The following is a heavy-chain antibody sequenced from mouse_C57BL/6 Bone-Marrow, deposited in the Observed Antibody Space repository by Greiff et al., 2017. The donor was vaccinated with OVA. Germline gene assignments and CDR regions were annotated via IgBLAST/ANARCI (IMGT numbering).Heavy chain of an antibody. CDR3: AKFSWDGAMDY. CDR2: ISSGSSTI. Sequence: EVKLMESGGGLVKPGGSLKLSCAASGFTFSDYGMHWVRQAPEKGLEWVAYISSGSSTIYYAATVKGRFTISRDNAKNTLFLQMTSMRSEDTAMYYCAKFSWDGAMDYWGQGTSVTVSS. J-gene: IGHJ4*01. CDR1: GFTFSDYG. V-gene: IGHV5-17*01. D-gene: IGHD4-1*01.